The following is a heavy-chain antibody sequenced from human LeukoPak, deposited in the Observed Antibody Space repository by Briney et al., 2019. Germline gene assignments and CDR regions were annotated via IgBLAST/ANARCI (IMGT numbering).Heavy chain of an antibody. CDR1: GSNFNNFA. CDR3: GRDRDFWGYGGMDV. V-gene: IGHV3-30*03. J-gene: IGHJ6*02. CDR2: IAYDGSNK. Sequence: GTSLTLSCEASGSNFNNFAFHSVRQTPGRGLECVAVIAYDGSNKYYADSVKGRFTFSRDNTKNPVYLQMNNVRPEDTAVYFGGRDRDFWGYGGMDVWGRGTTVIVSS. D-gene: IGHD3-3*01.